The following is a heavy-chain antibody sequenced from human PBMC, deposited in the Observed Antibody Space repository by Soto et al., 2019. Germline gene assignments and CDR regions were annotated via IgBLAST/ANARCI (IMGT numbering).Heavy chain of an antibody. D-gene: IGHD4-17*01. CDR2: IIPIFGTA. Sequence: ASVKVSCKASGGTFSSYAISWVRQAPGQGLEWMGGIIPIFGTANYAQKFQGRVTITADESTSTAYMELSSLRSEETAVYYCARALPNDYGDGYYFDYWGQGTLVTVSS. CDR3: ARALPNDYGDGYYFDY. J-gene: IGHJ4*02. CDR1: GGTFSSYA. V-gene: IGHV1-69*13.